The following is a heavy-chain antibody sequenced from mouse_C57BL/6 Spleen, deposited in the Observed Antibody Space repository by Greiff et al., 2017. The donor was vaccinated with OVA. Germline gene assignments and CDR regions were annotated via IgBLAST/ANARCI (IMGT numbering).Heavy chain of an antibody. V-gene: IGHV5-4*03. CDR3: ARPSVAMDY. Sequence: EVKVEESGGGLVKPGGSLKLSCAASGFTFSSYAMSWVRQTTEKRLEWVATISDGGSYTYSPDNVKGRFTISRDNAKNNLYLQMSHLKSEATAMYYCARPSVAMDYWGQGTSVTVSS. J-gene: IGHJ4*01. CDR1: GFTFSSYA. CDR2: ISDGGSYT.